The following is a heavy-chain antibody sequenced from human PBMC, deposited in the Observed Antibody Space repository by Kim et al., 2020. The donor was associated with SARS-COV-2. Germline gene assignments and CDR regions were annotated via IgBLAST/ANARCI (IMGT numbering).Heavy chain of an antibody. CDR1: GGSFSGYY. CDR3: ARGSARIAVAGPKAYYYYGMDV. Sequence: SETLSLTCAVYGGSFSGYYWSWIRQPPGKGLEWIGEINHSGSTNYNPSLKSRVTISVDTSKNQFSLKLSSVTAADTAVYYCARGSARIAVAGPKAYYYYGMDVWGQGTTVIVSS. J-gene: IGHJ6*02. CDR2: INHSGST. V-gene: IGHV4-34*01. D-gene: IGHD6-19*01.